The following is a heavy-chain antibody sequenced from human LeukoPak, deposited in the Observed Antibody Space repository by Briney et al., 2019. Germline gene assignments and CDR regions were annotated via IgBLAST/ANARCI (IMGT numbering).Heavy chain of an antibody. Sequence: GGSLRLSCAASGFTFSDHYMDWVRQAPGKGLEWVGRSRNKANSYTTEYAASVKGRFTISRDDSKNSLYLQMNSLKTEDTAVYYCASRGIAAPPWGSYWYFDLWGRGTLVTVSS. CDR1: GFTFSDHY. J-gene: IGHJ2*01. CDR3: ASRGIAAPPWGSYWYFDL. V-gene: IGHV3-72*01. CDR2: SRNKANSYTT. D-gene: IGHD6-6*01.